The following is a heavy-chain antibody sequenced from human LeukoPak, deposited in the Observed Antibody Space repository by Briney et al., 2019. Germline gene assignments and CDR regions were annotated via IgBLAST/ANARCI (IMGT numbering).Heavy chain of an antibody. CDR2: INHSGST. V-gene: IGHV4-34*01. CDR3: ARGGGFYYMDV. Sequence: PSETLPLTCAVYSGSFSGYYWSWIRQPPGKGLEWIGEINHSGSTNYNPSLKSRVTISVDTSKNQFSLKLTSVTAADTALYYCARGGGFYYMDVWGKGTTVTVS. CDR1: SGSFSGYY. J-gene: IGHJ6*03.